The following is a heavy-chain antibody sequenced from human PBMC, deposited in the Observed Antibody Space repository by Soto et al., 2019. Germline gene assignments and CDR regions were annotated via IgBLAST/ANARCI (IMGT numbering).Heavy chain of an antibody. Sequence: GGSMILSCAASGFTFSTYAMSWVRQAPGKGLEWVSSISGSGGSTYYADSVKGRFTISRDNSKNTLYLQMNSLRAEDTAVYYCAKLHAYTYGTGDYFDYWGQGTRVTVSS. CDR3: AKLHAYTYGTGDYFDY. CDR2: ISGSGGST. J-gene: IGHJ4*02. CDR1: GFTFSTYA. V-gene: IGHV3-23*01. D-gene: IGHD3-10*01.